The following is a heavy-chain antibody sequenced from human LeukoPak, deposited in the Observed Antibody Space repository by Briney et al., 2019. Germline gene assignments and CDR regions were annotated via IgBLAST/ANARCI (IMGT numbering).Heavy chain of an antibody. D-gene: IGHD3-10*01. CDR2: IYSGGTT. Sequence: GGSLRLSYVASGFTVNGNYMSWVRQAPGKGLEWVSVIYSGGTTYYADSVKGRFTISRDNSKNTLYLQMNSLRAEDTAVYYCARVGHYGSGSCFESWGQGTLVTVSS. V-gene: IGHV3-53*01. CDR1: GFTVNGNY. J-gene: IGHJ4*02. CDR3: ARVGHYGSGSCFES.